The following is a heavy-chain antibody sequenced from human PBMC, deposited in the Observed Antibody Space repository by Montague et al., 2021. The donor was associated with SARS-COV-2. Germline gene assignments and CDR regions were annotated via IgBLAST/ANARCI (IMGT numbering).Heavy chain of an antibody. J-gene: IGHJ4*02. CDR2: ISSSGTYI. V-gene: IGHV3-21*01. D-gene: IGHD2-21*02. CDR1: GFTFNTYS. Sequence: SLRLSCAASGFTFNTYSMHWVRRAPGKGLEWVSSISSSGTYIYYADSVRGRFTISRDNAHNSQSLQLNSLRPEDTALYYCARDGVQFGDWPYYFAFWGQGTLVPVSS. CDR3: ARDGVQFGDWPYYFAF.